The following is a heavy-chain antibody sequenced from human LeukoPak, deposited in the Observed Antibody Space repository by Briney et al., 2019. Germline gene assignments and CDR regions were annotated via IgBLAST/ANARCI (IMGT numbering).Heavy chain of an antibody. CDR1: GFAFNNYV. CDR2: ISGSGDST. CDR3: AKGSGASRPYYLDY. J-gene: IGHJ4*02. Sequence: GGSLRLSCAASGFAFNNYVMTWVRQAPGKGLDWFSAISGSGDSTYYADSVKGRFTISRDSSKSTLYLQMTSLTAEDTAVYYCAKGSGASRPYYLDYWGRGTLVTVSS. D-gene: IGHD3-10*01. V-gene: IGHV3-23*01.